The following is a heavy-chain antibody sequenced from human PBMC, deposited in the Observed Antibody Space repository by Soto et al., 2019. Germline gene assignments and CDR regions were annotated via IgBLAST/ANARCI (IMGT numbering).Heavy chain of an antibody. CDR3: ARAVGDPLYYLDY. J-gene: IGHJ4*02. Sequence: QVQLQESGPGLVRPSETLSXXCTVSSDSISSYYWIWIRQSPGKGLEWIGYTDYSGNTNYNPSLKSRVTISGDTSKNQFSLRLSSVTAADTAVYYCARAVGDPLYYLDYWGQGTLVTVSS. CDR2: TDYSGNT. CDR1: SDSISSYY. V-gene: IGHV4-59*08. D-gene: IGHD6-19*01.